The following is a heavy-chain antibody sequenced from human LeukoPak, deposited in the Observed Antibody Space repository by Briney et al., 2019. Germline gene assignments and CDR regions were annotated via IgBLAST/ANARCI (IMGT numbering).Heavy chain of an antibody. CDR1: GFTFSSYS. Sequence: GGSLRLSCAASGFTFSSYSMNWVRQAPGKGLEWVSYISSRSTTIYYADSVKGRFTISRDNAKNSLYLQMNSLRAEDTAIYYCVRDRGTYRPIDYWGQGTLVTVSS. CDR2: ISSRSTTI. J-gene: IGHJ4*02. CDR3: VRDRGTYRPIDY. V-gene: IGHV3-48*04. D-gene: IGHD1-26*01.